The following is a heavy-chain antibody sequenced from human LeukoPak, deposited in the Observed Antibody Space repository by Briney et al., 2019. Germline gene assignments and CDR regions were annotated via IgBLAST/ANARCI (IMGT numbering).Heavy chain of an antibody. D-gene: IGHD2-21*02. Sequence: GGSLRLSCVASGFTFSSYSLNWVRQAPGKGLEWFSYISGSSGTIHYADSVKGRFTISRDNSKNTLYLQMNSLRAEDTAVYYCAKDQAAYCGGDCYFDYWGQGTLVTVSS. CDR2: ISGSSGTI. J-gene: IGHJ4*02. V-gene: IGHV3-48*01. CDR1: GFTFSSYS. CDR3: AKDQAAYCGGDCYFDY.